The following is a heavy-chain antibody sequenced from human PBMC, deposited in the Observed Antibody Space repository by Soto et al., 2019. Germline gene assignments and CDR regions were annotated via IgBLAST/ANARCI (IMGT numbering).Heavy chain of an antibody. J-gene: IGHJ5*02. Sequence: VNVSWKTSVYSFTRYLSGWRRHTPGQGLEWMGWISAYNGNTNYAQKLQGRVTMTTDTSTSTAYMELRSLRSDDTAVYYCAREVIDYHILTGYYNPRWLDPWGQGPLITAS. CDR2: ISAYNGNT. CDR1: VYSFTRYL. D-gene: IGHD3-9*01. V-gene: IGHV1-18*01. CDR3: AREVIDYHILTGYYNPRWLDP.